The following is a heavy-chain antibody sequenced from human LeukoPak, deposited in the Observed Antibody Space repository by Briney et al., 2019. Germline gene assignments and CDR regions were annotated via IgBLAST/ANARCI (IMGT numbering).Heavy chain of an antibody. CDR3: ARDTGSGYRHFDY. CDR2: ISTNGDST. J-gene: IGHJ4*02. CDR1: GFTFSSYA. D-gene: IGHD3-3*01. V-gene: IGHV3-64*01. Sequence: GGSLRLSCAASGFTFSSYAMHWVRQAPGKGLEYVSGISTNGDSTYYANSVKGRFTISRDNSKNTLYPQMGSLRDEDMAVYYCARDTGSGYRHFDYWGQGTLVTVSS.